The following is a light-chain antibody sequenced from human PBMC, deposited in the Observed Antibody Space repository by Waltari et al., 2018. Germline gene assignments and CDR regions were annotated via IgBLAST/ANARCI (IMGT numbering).Light chain of an antibody. J-gene: IGLJ3*02. Sequence: QSALTQSASVSGSLGQSITMSCTGTTSDLGGYNYVSWYQQHPGKAPKLILYDCTSRPPGVSNRFSGSKSGNTASLTISGLQAEDEADYYCCSFTSSSTWVFGGGTKLTVL. CDR2: DCT. CDR3: CSFTSSSTWV. CDR1: TSDLGGYNY. V-gene: IGLV2-14*03.